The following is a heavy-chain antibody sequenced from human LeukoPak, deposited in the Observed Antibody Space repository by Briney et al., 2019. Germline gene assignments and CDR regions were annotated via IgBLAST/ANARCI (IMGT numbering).Heavy chain of an antibody. J-gene: IGHJ4*02. CDR2: IIPIFGTA. CDR1: GGTFSSYA. V-gene: IGHV1-69*05. CDR3: AYQTAMVRRLEFDY. D-gene: IGHD5-18*01. Sequence: SVKVSSKASGGTFSSYAISWVRQAPGQGLEWMGRIIPIFGTANYAQKCQGRVTITTDESTSTAYMELSSLRSEDTAVYYCAYQTAMVRRLEFDYWGQGTLVTVSS.